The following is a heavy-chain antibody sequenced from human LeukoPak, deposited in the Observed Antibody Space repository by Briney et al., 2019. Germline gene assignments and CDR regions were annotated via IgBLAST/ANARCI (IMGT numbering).Heavy chain of an antibody. V-gene: IGHV1-18*01. D-gene: IGHD2-8*01. CDR3: ARDSQDIVLMVYAAYYYGMDV. J-gene: IGHJ6*02. CDR2: ISAYNGNT. Sequence: ASVKVSCKASGYTFTSYGISWVRQAPGQGLEWMGWISAYNGNTNYAQKPQGRVTMTTDTSTSTAYMELRSLRSDDTAVYYCARDSQDIVLMVYAAYYYGMDVWGQGTTVTVSS. CDR1: GYTFTSYG.